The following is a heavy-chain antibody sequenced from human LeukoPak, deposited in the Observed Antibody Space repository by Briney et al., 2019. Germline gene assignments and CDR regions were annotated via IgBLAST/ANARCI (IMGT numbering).Heavy chain of an antibody. CDR3: ARDLDGAAAGTGAFDI. CDR1: GITLSNYG. CDR2: ISDSGGST. Sequence: GGSLRLSCAVSGITLSNYGMSWVRQAPGKGLEWVAGISDSGGSTNYADSVKGRFTISRDNPKNTLYLQMNSLRAEDTAVYFCARDLDGAAAGTGAFDIWGQGTMVTVSS. J-gene: IGHJ3*02. V-gene: IGHV3-23*01. D-gene: IGHD6-13*01.